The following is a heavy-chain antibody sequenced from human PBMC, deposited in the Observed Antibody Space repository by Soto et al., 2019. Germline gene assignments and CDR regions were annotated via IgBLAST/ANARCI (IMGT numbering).Heavy chain of an antibody. CDR2: INPSGGSP. CDR1: GYSFTSYY. D-gene: IGHD2-2*01. J-gene: IGHJ6*02. CDR3: ARDQCSSTSCYEVPHFYRYGMDV. V-gene: IGHV1-46*01. Sequence: GASLKVSCKASGYSFTSYYIHWMRQAPGQRLEFMGNINPSGGSPTYVDKFYGSVTLTSDRTTSTVYLELSSLRSEDTAIYYCARDQCSSTSCYEVPHFYRYGMDVWGHGTTVTVSS.